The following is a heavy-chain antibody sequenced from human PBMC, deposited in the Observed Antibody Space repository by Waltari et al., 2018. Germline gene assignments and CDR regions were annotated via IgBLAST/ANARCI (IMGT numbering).Heavy chain of an antibody. CDR3: AKSLDATTMTASDY. CDR1: GSPCRANG. CDR2: IRPQAYIDPT. Sequence: EVDLVQSGGGLVQPGRSLTLSCRGSGSPCRANGITRFRQAPGKGLEWVGFIRPQAYIDPTKYAAPVRGRFHISRDDSESIAYLQMNSLKKEDTAVYYCAKSLDATTMTASDYWGQGTLVTVSS. V-gene: IGHV3-49*03. J-gene: IGHJ4*02.